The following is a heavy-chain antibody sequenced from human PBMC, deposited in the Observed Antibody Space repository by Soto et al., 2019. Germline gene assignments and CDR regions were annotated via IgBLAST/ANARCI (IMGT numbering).Heavy chain of an antibody. CDR1: GGSISSGGYY. D-gene: IGHD3-22*01. CDR3: ARGTYYYDSSGYPTYNWFDP. Sequence: SETLSLTCTVSGGSISSGGYYWSWIRQHPXKGLEWIGYIYYSGSTYYNPSLKSRVTISVDTSKNQFSLKLSSVTAADTAVYYCARGTYYYDSSGYPTYNWFDPWGQGTLVTVCS. CDR2: IYYSGST. J-gene: IGHJ5*02. V-gene: IGHV4-31*03.